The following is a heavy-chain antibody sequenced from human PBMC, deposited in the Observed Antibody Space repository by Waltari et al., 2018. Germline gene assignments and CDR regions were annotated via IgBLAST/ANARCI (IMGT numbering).Heavy chain of an antibody. CDR3: ARDEARYYDIMTGGGYYGLDV. CDR1: GGSISSGSVY. Sequence: QVQLLESGPGLVRPSQTLSLTCTVSGGSISSGSVYWPCIRQPAGKGLEWVGHILTRGRTKYNPCRRSGGRVSRDTSEKQFCGRRSCVRAGDTAVYYCARDEARYYDIMTGGGYYGLDVWGQGTTGTVSS. CDR2: ILTRGRT. J-gene: IGHJ6*02. D-gene: IGHD3-9*01. V-gene: IGHV4-61*02.